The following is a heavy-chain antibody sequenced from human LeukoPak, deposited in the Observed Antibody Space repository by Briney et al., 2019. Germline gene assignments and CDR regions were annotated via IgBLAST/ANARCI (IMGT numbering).Heavy chain of an antibody. CDR2: IFPIFGTP. Sequence: SAKVSCKASGGTFRSYATSCVPQDPQQRLEWMGGIFPIFGTPNYAQKFQGRVTITTDESTSKAYMELGSLRSEDTAVYYCARGVVPASSLVFDYYYYRDVWGKGTTVSVSS. D-gene: IGHD2-2*01. J-gene: IGHJ6*03. CDR3: ARGVVPASSLVFDYYYYRDV. V-gene: IGHV1-69*05. CDR1: GGTFRSYA.